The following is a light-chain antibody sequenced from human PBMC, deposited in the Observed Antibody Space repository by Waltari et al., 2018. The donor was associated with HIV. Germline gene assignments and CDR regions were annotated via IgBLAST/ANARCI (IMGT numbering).Light chain of an antibody. V-gene: IGKV4-1*01. J-gene: IGKJ3*01. CDR2: WAS. Sequence: LVVAPSPDSLALSLGRRAPIHFQSNPSLFLGSIRKKYLAWYQQKPGQPPKLLIYWASTRESGVPDRFSGSGSGTDFTLTITSLQAEDVAVYVCQQYYRTPQTFGPGTKLDIK. CDR1: PSLFLGSIRKKY. CDR3: QQYYRTPQT.